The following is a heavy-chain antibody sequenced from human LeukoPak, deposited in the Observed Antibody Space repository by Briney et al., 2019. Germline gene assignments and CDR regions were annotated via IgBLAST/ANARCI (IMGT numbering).Heavy chain of an antibody. J-gene: IGHJ4*02. D-gene: IGHD5-12*01. CDR2: IFSTGST. CDR3: ARDRGGWLRPYFDS. CDR1: GGSINSGDHY. Sequence: SQTLSLTCTVSGGSINSGDHYWSWIRQSPGKGPEWIGYIFSTGSTYYNPSLQSRFTISQDKSTNQFFLKLTSVTAADTAVYYCARDRGGWLRPYFDSWGLGTLVTVSS. V-gene: IGHV4-30-4*08.